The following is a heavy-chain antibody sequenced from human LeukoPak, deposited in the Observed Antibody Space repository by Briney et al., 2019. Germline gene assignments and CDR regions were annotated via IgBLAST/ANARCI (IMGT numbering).Heavy chain of an antibody. Sequence: SETLSLTSAVYGGSFSEYYWSWIYHPPGKWLEWVGEINHSVRTTYNPYPKRRVSIPVTKSKKQSSLKRSTVTAADTAWFYCRVSTPGGIGDYGGQGTLGTVSS. CDR1: GGSFSEYY. J-gene: IGHJ4*02. CDR2: INHSVRT. CDR3: RVSTPGGIGDY. V-gene: IGHV4-34*01. D-gene: IGHD4-23*01.